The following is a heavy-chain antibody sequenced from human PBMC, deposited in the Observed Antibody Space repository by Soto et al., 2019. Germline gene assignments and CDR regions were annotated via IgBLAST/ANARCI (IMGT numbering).Heavy chain of an antibody. CDR1: GFTFSSYA. J-gene: IGHJ4*02. Sequence: EVQLLESGGGLVQPGGSLRLSCAASGFTFSSYAMSWVRQAPGKGLEWVSAISGSGGSTYYADSVKGRFTISRDNSKNTLYLQMNSLRAEDTAVYYCAKDYDFWSGYYNRVGYFAYWGQGTLVTVSS. D-gene: IGHD3-3*01. V-gene: IGHV3-23*01. CDR2: ISGSGGST. CDR3: AKDYDFWSGYYNRVGYFAY.